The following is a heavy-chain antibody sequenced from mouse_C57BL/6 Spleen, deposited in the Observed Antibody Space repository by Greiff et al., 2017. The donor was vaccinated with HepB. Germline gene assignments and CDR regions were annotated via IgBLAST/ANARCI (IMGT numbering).Heavy chain of an antibody. CDR2: IYPGDGDT. CDR1: GYAFSSSW. D-gene: IGHD2-4*01. CDR3: ARSYDCGFAY. J-gene: IGHJ3*01. V-gene: IGHV1-82*01. Sequence: VQLQQSGPELVKPGASVKISCKASGYAFSSSWMNWVKQRPGKGLEWIGRIYPGDGDTNYNGKFKGKATLTADKSSSTAYMQLSSLTSEDSAVYFCARSYDCGFAYWGQGTLVTVSA.